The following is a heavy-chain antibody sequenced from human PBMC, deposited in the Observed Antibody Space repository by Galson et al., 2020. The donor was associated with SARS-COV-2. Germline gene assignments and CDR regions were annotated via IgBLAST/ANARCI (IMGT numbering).Heavy chain of an antibody. CDR3: ARTPPLYDCVWVSYRLWAFEI. CDR1: GFTFSDYY. D-gene: IGHD3-16*02. Sequence: GGSLRLYCAASGFTFSDYYMRWLRQAPGKGLEWVSYISSSSSYTNYADSVKGRFTISRDNAKHSLYLQMNSLRAEDTAVYYCARTPPLYDCVWVSYRLWAFEIWGQGTMVTFAS. V-gene: IGHV3-11*06. CDR2: ISSSSSYT. J-gene: IGHJ3*02.